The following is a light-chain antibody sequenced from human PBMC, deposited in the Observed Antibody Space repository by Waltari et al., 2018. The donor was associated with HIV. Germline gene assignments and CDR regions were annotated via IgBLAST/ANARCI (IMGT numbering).Light chain of an antibody. J-gene: IGKJ4*01. Sequence: DIQMTQSTSSLSASVGDRVTITYQASQDISNYLNWYQQKPGKAPKLLSYDASNLETGVPSRFSGSGSGTDFTFTISSLQPEDIATYYCQQYDNLPLTFGGGTKVEIK. CDR3: QQYDNLPLT. CDR1: QDISNY. V-gene: IGKV1-33*01. CDR2: DAS.